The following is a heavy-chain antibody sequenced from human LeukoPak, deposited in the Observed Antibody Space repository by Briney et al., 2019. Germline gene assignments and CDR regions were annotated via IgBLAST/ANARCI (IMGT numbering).Heavy chain of an antibody. V-gene: IGHV3-23*01. Sequence: PGGSLRLSCAAPGFTFSSYAMSWVRQAPGKGLEWVSAISGSGGSTYYADSVKGRFTISRDNSKNTLYLQMNSLRAEDTAVYYCAKGGTYYYGSGSDYWGQGTLVTVSS. D-gene: IGHD3-10*01. CDR2: ISGSGGST. CDR1: GFTFSSYA. CDR3: AKGGTYYYGSGSDY. J-gene: IGHJ4*02.